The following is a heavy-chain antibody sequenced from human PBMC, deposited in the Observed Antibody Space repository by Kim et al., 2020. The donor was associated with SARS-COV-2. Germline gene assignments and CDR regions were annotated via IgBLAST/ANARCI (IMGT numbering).Heavy chain of an antibody. Sequence: TNYNPSLKSRVTISVDTSKNQFSLKLSSVTAADTAVYYCARGGYYYGMDVWGQGTTVTVSS. J-gene: IGHJ6*02. V-gene: IGHV4-59*09. CDR3: ARGGYYYGMDV. CDR2: T.